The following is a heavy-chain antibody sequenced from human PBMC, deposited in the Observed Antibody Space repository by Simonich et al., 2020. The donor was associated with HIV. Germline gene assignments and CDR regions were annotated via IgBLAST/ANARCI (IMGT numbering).Heavy chain of an antibody. CDR1: GFTFSTYG. Sequence: EVQLVESGGGLVQPGGSLRLSCAASGFTFSTYGMHWVRQAPGKGREYVSAISSNGGSTYYANSVKGRFTISRDNAKNSLYLQMNSLRAEDTAVYYCARSPTVVTYWYFDLWGRGTLVTVSS. CDR3: ARSPTVVTYWYFDL. CDR2: ISSNGGST. V-gene: IGHV3-64*01. J-gene: IGHJ2*01. D-gene: IGHD4-17*01.